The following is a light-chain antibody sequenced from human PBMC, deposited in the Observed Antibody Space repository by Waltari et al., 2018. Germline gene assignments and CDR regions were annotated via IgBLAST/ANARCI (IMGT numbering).Light chain of an antibody. Sequence: QSALTQPAPVSGSPGQSIPISCTGTSSDVGGYHYASWYQQHPGKAPKLMIYEVSNRPSGVSNRFSGSKSGNTASLTISGLQAEDEADYYCSSYTSSSTLVVFGGGTKLTVL. CDR1: SSDVGGYHY. V-gene: IGLV2-14*01. J-gene: IGLJ2*01. CDR3: SSYTSSSTLVV. CDR2: EVS.